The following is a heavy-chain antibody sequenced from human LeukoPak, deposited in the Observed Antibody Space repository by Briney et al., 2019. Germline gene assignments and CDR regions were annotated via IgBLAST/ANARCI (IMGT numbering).Heavy chain of an antibody. CDR2: ISSTGETS. CDR1: GFTFSSFP. V-gene: IGHV3-64*01. Sequence: GGSLRLSCAASGFTFSSFPMHWVRQVPGKGLEYVSSISSTGETSYYANSVKDRFTISRDNSKNTLYLQMGSLRAEDMAVYYCARVMSGSGSKYFDYWGQETLVTVSS. J-gene: IGHJ4*02. D-gene: IGHD3-10*01. CDR3: ARVMSGSGSKYFDY.